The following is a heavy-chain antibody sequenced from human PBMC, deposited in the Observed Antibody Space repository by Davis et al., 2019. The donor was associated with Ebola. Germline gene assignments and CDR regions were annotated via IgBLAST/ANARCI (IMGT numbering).Heavy chain of an antibody. CDR1: GYTFISYA. D-gene: IGHD3-22*01. CDR3: ARTRITMIVDDAFDI. Sequence: AASVQVSCKASGYTFISYAMNWVRQPSGQGLEWMGRNNPKCGGKKYAQKFQGRVTMNRDTSISTAYMELSRLRSDDTAVYYCARTRITMIVDDAFDIWGQGTMVTVSS. J-gene: IGHJ3*02. V-gene: IGHV1-2*06. CDR2: NNPKCGGK.